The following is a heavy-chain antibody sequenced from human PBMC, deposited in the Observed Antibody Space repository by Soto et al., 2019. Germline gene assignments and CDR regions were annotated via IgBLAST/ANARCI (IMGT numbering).Heavy chain of an antibody. CDR1: GGSISSSSYY. CDR2: IYYSGST. D-gene: IGHD2-21*02. Sequence: SETLSLTCTVSGGSISSSSYYWGWIRQPPGKGLEWIGSIYYSGSTYYNPSLKSRVTISVDTSKNQFSLKLSSVTAADTAVYYCATWGEVVVTAIALDYWGQGTLVTVSS. CDR3: ATWGEVVVTAIALDY. V-gene: IGHV4-39*01. J-gene: IGHJ4*02.